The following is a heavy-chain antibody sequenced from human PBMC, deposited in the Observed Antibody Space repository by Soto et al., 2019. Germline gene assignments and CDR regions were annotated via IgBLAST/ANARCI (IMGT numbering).Heavy chain of an antibody. D-gene: IGHD1-1*01. V-gene: IGHV4-31*03. J-gene: IGHJ6*03. CDR2: IYYSGST. CDR3: AREEGGTRGYDYIDV. CDR1: GGSVSSSGHY. Sequence: QGQLQESGPGLVRPSQTLSLTCSVSGGSVSSSGHYWSWILQHPGKGLEWIGYIYYSGSTYYNTSLERRLTISLDTSQNEFSLKLSSVTAADPAVHYCAREEGGTRGYDYIDVWGKGTTVTVSS.